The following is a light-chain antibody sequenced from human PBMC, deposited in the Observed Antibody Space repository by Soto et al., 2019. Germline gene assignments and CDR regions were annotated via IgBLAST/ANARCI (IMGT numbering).Light chain of an antibody. CDR1: TSNIAAGYD. V-gene: IGLV1-40*01. J-gene: IGLJ1*01. Sequence: QCLLTQPHSVSGARGQRFTISCTGSTSNIAAGYDVHWYQQRPGTAPKLLIFGNINRPSGVPDRFSGSKSGTSASLAITGLQAEDEGDYYCQYYDSTLSARYVFGTWTKV. CDR3: QYYDSTLSARYV. CDR2: GNI.